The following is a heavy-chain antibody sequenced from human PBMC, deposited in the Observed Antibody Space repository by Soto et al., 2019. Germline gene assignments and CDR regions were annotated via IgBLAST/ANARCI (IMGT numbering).Heavy chain of an antibody. D-gene: IGHD6-13*01. J-gene: IGHJ4*02. CDR3: ARVPPYSTGGYEDF. CDR1: GYTFTSYD. Sequence: ASVKVSCKASGYTFTSYDINWVRQATGQGLEWMGWMNPNSGNTGYAQKFQGRVTMTRNTSISTAYMELSSLRSEDTAVYYCARVPPYSTGGYEDFWGKGPLVTVST. V-gene: IGHV1-8*01. CDR2: MNPNSGNT.